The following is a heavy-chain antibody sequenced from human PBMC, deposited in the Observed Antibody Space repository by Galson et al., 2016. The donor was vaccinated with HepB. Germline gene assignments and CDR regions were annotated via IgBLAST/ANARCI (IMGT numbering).Heavy chain of an antibody. CDR1: GITFSNHA. J-gene: IGHJ4*02. Sequence: SLRLSCAVSGITFSNHAMAWVRQTPGKGLEWVSSTSSDGDSRYYAGSVRGRFTISRDNSKNTLYLQMNSLTPEDTAVYYCVKTPSSMVASGWGDYWGQGTLGTVSS. CDR3: VKTPSSMVASGWGDY. CDR2: TSSDGDSR. D-gene: IGHD2-15*01. V-gene: IGHV3-23*01.